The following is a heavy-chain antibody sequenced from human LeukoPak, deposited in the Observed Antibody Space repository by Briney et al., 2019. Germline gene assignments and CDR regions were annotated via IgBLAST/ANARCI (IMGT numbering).Heavy chain of an antibody. V-gene: IGHV3-7*01. J-gene: IGHJ4*02. CDR2: IKQDGSQT. CDR1: GFTLIGFW. CDR3: ARDKIVGPTTLDY. D-gene: IGHD1-26*01. Sequence: GGSLRLSLAPSGFTLIGFWRGWFAQAPGKGLSWVADIKQDGSQTYYVDSVKGRFTIFRDNAKNSLYLQMNSLRADDTAVYYCARDKIVGPTTLDYWGQGTLVTVSS.